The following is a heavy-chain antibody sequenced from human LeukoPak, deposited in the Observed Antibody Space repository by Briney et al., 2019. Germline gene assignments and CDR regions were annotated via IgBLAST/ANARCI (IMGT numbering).Heavy chain of an antibody. CDR1: GGSFSGYY. D-gene: IGHD5-12*01. V-gene: IGHV4-34*01. Sequence: SETLSLTCAVYGGSFSGYYWSWIRQPPGHGLEWIGEINHSGSTNYNPSPKSRVTISVDTSKNQFSLKLNSVTAADTAVYYCARVVKGDGYSGYAPFNYWGQGTLVTVSS. J-gene: IGHJ4*02. CDR2: INHSGST. CDR3: ARVVKGDGYSGYAPFNY.